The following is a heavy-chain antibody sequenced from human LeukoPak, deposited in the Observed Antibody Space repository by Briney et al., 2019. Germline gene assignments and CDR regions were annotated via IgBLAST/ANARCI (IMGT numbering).Heavy chain of an antibody. J-gene: IGHJ5*02. CDR3: ARDHAAGWELPLNWFDP. CDR2: ISTYNGHT. D-gene: IGHD1-26*01. Sequence: ASVTVSCKASGYTFTSYGINWVRQAPGQGLEWMGWISTYNGHTNYAQKFQGRVTMTTDPSTSTASMELRSLRSDDTAVYYCARDHAAGWELPLNWFDPWGQGTLVTVSS. V-gene: IGHV1-18*01. CDR1: GYTFTSYG.